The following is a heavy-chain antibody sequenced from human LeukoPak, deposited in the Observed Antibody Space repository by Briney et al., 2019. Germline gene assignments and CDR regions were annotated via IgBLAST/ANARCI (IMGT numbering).Heavy chain of an antibody. CDR1: GGSISSGDHY. D-gene: IGHD3-10*01. CDR2: IYYSGST. Sequence: PSQTLSLTCTVSGGSISSGDHYWSWIRQPPGKGLEWIGYIYYSGSTYYNPSLKSRVTISVDTSKNQFSLKLSSVTAADTAVYYCARGVTMVRGVIDYWGQGTLVTVSS. V-gene: IGHV4-30-4*08. J-gene: IGHJ4*02. CDR3: ARGVTMVRGVIDY.